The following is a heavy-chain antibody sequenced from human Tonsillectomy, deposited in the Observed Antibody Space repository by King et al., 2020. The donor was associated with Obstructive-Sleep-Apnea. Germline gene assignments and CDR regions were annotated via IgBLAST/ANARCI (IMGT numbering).Heavy chain of an antibody. V-gene: IGHV4-39*07. J-gene: IGHJ4*02. Sequence: QLQESGPGLVKPSETLSLRCTVSGGSVSSTTHYWGWIRQPPGKGLKWIGSIYYSGNTYYNPSLKSRITISVDTSKNQFSLNLSSVTAADTAMYYCARVVAITADYNFDYWGRGTLVTVSS. D-gene: IGHD6-13*01. CDR1: GGSVSSTTHY. CDR2: IYYSGNT. CDR3: ARVVAITADYNFDY.